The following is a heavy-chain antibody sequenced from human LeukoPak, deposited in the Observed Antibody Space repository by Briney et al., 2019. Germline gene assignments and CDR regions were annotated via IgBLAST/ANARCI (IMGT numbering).Heavy chain of an antibody. J-gene: IGHJ6*02. CDR2: IYYSGST. CDR1: GHPISSSY. CDR3: ARDAAGVSYGMEV. Sequence: SPSETLSLTCTVSGHPISSSYWSSIRQTPGKGLEWIGHIYYSGSTNYNPSLKSRVTISVDTSKNQFSLKLSSVTAADTAGYFCARDAAGVSYGMEVWGQGTTVTVSS. V-gene: IGHV4-59*12. D-gene: IGHD2-15*01.